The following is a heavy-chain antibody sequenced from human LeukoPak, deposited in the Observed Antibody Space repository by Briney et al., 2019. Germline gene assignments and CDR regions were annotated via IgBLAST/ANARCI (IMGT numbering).Heavy chain of an antibody. D-gene: IGHD6-19*01. J-gene: IGHJ4*02. CDR1: GFNFSSYA. V-gene: IGHV3-23*01. Sequence: PGGSLRLSCAASGFNFSSYAMSWVRQAPGKGLEWVSAISGRSGSTYYADFVEGRFTISRDNSESTLYLQMNSLRVEDTAVYYCVRGQWVENYFDYWGQGTLVTVSS. CDR3: VRGQWVENYFDY. CDR2: ISGRSGST.